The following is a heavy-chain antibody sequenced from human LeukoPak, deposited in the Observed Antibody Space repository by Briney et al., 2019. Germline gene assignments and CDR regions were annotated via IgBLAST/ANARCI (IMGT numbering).Heavy chain of an antibody. V-gene: IGHV1-2*02. CDR3: ARGRNIEMTTMSGGSDY. D-gene: IGHD5-24*01. CDR1: GSTFTDYY. J-gene: IGHJ4*02. Sequence: ASVKVSFKASGSTFTDYYMHWVRQAPGQGLEWMGWLNPNSGDTNYAQKFQGKVSMTRDTSISTAYMDLSDLRSDDTAVYYCARGRNIEMTTMSGGSDYWGQGTLVTVSS. CDR2: LNPNSGDT.